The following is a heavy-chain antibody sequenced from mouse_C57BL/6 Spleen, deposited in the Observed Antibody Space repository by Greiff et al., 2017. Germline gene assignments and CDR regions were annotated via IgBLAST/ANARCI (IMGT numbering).Heavy chain of an antibody. CDR1: GFTFTDYY. Sequence: EVHLVESGGGLVQPGGSLSLSCAASGFTFTDYYMSWVRQPPGKALEWLGFIRNKANGYTTEYSASVKGRFTISRDNSQSILYLQMNALRAEDSATYYCARSSIITTGGYFDVWGTGTTVTVSS. CDR2: IRNKANGYTT. CDR3: ARSSIITTGGYFDV. V-gene: IGHV7-3*01. J-gene: IGHJ1*03. D-gene: IGHD1-1*01.